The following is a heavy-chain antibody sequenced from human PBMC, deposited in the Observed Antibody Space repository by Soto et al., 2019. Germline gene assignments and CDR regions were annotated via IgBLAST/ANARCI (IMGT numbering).Heavy chain of an antibody. V-gene: IGHV3-53*04. J-gene: IGHJ6*03. CDR1: GFTVSSNY. Sequence: GGSLRLSCAASGFTVSSNYMSWVRQAPGEGLEWVSVINSGGSTYYADSVKDRFTISRHNSKNTLYLQMNSLRAEDTAVYYCARENDFWSGYGTYSYYMDVWGTGTTVTVSS. D-gene: IGHD3-3*01. CDR3: ARENDFWSGYGTYSYYMDV. CDR2: INSGGST.